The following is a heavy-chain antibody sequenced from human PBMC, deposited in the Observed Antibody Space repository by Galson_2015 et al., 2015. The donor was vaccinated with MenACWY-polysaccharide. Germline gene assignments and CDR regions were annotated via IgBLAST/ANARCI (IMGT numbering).Heavy chain of an antibody. CDR3: ARDGSRGGVGASDH. CDR1: GFTFSTYW. CDR2: KKQDGSEK. Sequence: SPRLSCAASGFTFSTYWMSWVRQAPGKGLEWVANKKQDGSEKNYVQSVKGRFTISRDNAKNSLYLQVNSLRAEDTAVYYCARDGSRGGVGASDHWGQGTLVTVSS. J-gene: IGHJ4*02. D-gene: IGHD1-26*01. V-gene: IGHV3-7*05.